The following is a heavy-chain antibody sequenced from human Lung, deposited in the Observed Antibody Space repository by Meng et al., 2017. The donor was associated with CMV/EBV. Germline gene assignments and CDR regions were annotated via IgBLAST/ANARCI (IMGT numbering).Heavy chain of an antibody. D-gene: IGHD2-2*01. CDR3: ARAPWAYCTKTSCYGFYP. Sequence: ASVXVSCKASGYTFTNYYMHWVRQAPGQGLEWMGIINPSGGSTNYAQKFQGRVTMTRDTSTSTVYMELSSLRSEDTAMYYCARAPWAYCTKTSCYGFYPWXQGTXVTVSS. CDR2: INPSGGST. CDR1: GYTFTNYY. V-gene: IGHV1-46*01. J-gene: IGHJ5*02.